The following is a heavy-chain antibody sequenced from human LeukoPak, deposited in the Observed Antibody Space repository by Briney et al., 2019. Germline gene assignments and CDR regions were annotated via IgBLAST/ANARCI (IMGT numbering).Heavy chain of an antibody. CDR3: AGGIEWLSPRFFYGMDV. CDR2: INHSGST. V-gene: IGHV4-34*01. CDR1: GGSFSGYY. Sequence: SETLSLTCAVYGGSFSGYYWSWIRQPPGKGLEWIGEINHSGSTNYNPSLKSRVTISVDTSKNQFSLKLSSVTAADTAVYYCAGGIEWLSPRFFYGMDVWGQGTTVTVSS. D-gene: IGHD3-3*01. J-gene: IGHJ6*02.